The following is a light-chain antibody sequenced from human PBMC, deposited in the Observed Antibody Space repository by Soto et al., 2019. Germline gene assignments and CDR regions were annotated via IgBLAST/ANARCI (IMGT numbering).Light chain of an antibody. CDR3: SSYTSSSTSRV. V-gene: IGLV2-14*01. J-gene: IGLJ1*01. CDR1: SSDVGGYNY. CDR2: EVS. Sequence: QSALTQPASVSGSPGQSITISCTGTSSDVGGYNYVSWYQQHPGKAPKLMIYEVSNRPSGVSNRFSGSKSGNTASLTISGLQAEAEADYYCSSYTSSSTSRVFGTGTKLTVL.